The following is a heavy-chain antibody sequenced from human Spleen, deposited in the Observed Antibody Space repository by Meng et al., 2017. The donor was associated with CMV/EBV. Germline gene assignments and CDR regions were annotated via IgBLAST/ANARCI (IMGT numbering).Heavy chain of an antibody. J-gene: IGHJ4*02. V-gene: IGHV3-21*01. Sequence: GGSLRLSCAASGFTFSSYRLNWVRQAPGKGLEWVSSISSESAYIDYADSVKGRFTISRDNDENSLLMQMNSLRAEDTAVYYCARALRFLEWFDYWGQGTLVTVSS. CDR2: ISSESAYI. D-gene: IGHD3-3*01. CDR1: GFTFSSYR. CDR3: ARALRFLEWFDY.